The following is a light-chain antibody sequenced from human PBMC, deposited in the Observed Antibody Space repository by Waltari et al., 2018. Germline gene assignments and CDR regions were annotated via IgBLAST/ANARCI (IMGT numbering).Light chain of an antibody. Sequence: DIQVTQSPSTLSASVGDKVTITCRASQTVNNWLAWYQLKPGKAPKLLIYDASTLDSGVPSRFGGSGSETEFTLTITSLQPVDFARYYCQQYNSFSGSFGQGTKVEVK. CDR3: QQYNSFSGS. CDR2: DAS. J-gene: IGKJ1*01. V-gene: IGKV1-5*03. CDR1: QTVNNW.